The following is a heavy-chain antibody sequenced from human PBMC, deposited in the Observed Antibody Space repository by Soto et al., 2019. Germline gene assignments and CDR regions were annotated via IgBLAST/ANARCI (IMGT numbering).Heavy chain of an antibody. V-gene: IGHV3-30*18. J-gene: IGHJ4*02. CDR2: ISYDGSNK. CDR1: GFTFSSYG. CDR3: AKDRDTAMSYFDY. Sequence: GGSLRLSCAASGFTFSSYGMHWVRQAPGKGLEWVAVISYDGSNKYYADSVKGRFTISRDNSKNTLYLQMNSLRAEDKAVYYCAKDRDTAMSYFDYWGQGTLVTVSS. D-gene: IGHD5-18*01.